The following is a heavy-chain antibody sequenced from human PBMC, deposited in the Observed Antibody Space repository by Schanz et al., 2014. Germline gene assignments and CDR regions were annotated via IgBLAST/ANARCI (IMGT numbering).Heavy chain of an antibody. CDR2: INPSGGST. CDR3: AKVDRTRYYAMDV. V-gene: IGHV1-46*01. CDR1: GYTFTSYY. D-gene: IGHD3-9*01. J-gene: IGHJ6*02. Sequence: QVQLVQSGAEVKKPGASVKVSCEASGYTFTSYYMHWVRQAPGQGLEWMGIINPSGGSTSYAQKFQGRVTMTRDTSTSTVYMEVSGLRSEDTAVYYCAKVDRTRYYAMDVWGQGTTVTVSS.